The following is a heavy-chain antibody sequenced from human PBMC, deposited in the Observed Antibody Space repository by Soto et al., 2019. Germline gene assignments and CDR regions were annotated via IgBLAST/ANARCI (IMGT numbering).Heavy chain of an antibody. CDR2: ISSSGTTM. Sequence: TGGSLRLSCAASGFRFSDHYMTWIRQAPGKGLEWVSKISSSGTTMYYADSVKGRFTVSRDNAQNSLYLQMNGLRAEDTAVYYCAGDPYYYGSAFWGQGTLVTVSS. V-gene: IGHV3-11*01. CDR1: GFRFSDHY. CDR3: AGDPYYYGSAF. J-gene: IGHJ4*02. D-gene: IGHD3-10*01.